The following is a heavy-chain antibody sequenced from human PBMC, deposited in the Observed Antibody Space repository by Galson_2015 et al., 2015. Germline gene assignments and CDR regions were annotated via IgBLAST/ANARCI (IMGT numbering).Heavy chain of an antibody. Sequence: ETLSLTCTVSGGSISHYYWSWIRQPPGKGLEWIGYIYYSGSTNDNPSLKSRVTISVETSQNQFSLKLSSVTAADTAVYYCARHAYYYDSSGYYPQFDSWGSGTLVTVSS. CDR2: IYYSGST. CDR3: ARHAYYYDSSGYYPQFDS. CDR1: GGSISHYY. D-gene: IGHD3-22*01. J-gene: IGHJ4*02. V-gene: IGHV4-59*08.